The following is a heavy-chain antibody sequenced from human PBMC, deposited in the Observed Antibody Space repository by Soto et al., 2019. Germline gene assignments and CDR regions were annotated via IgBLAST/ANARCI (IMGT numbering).Heavy chain of an antibody. D-gene: IGHD3-16*01. CDR1: GYTFTSYY. CDR3: ASDLGQYVGWLDP. CDR2: INPSGGST. V-gene: IGHV1-46*01. Sequence: ASVKVSCKASGYTFTSYYMHWVRQAPGQGLEWMGIINPSGGSTSYAQKFQGRVTMTRDTSTSTAYMELRSLRSDDTAVYYCASDLGQYVGWLDPWGQGTLVTVSS. J-gene: IGHJ5*02.